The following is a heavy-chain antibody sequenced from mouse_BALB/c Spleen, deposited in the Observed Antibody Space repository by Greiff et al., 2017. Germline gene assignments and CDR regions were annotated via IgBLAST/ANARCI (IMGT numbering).Heavy chain of an antibody. D-gene: IGHD2-14*01. V-gene: IGHV1-18*01. CDR3: AYYRYDGSLSY. CDR2: INPNNGGT. J-gene: IGHJ3*01. CDR1: GYTFTDYN. Sequence: VQLQQSGPELVKPGASVKIPCKASGYTFTDYNMYWVKQSHVKSLEWIGDINPNNGGTIYNQKFKGKATLTVDKSSSTAYMELRSLTSEDTAVYYCAYYRYDGSLSYWGQGTLVTVSA.